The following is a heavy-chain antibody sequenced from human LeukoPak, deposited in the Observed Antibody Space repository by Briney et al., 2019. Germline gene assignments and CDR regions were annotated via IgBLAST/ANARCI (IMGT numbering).Heavy chain of an antibody. D-gene: IGHD1-1*01. J-gene: IGHJ5*02. CDR3: ARDPGTSWFDP. CDR2: ISPHSGGT. Sequence: ASVKVSCKASGYTFTGYYMHWVRQAPGQGLEWMGWISPHSGGTDYAQKFQGRVTMTRDTSINTVYMEMTKLRSDDTAVYYCARDPGTSWFDPWGQGTLVIVSS. CDR1: GYTFTGYY. V-gene: IGHV1-2*02.